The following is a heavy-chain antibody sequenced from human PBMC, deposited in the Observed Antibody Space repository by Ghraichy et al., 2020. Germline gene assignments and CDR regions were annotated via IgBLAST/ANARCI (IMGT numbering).Heavy chain of an antibody. J-gene: IGHJ1*01. CDR2: INHSGST. Sequence: SQTLSLTCAVYGGSFSGYYWSWIRQPPGKGLEWIGEINHSGSTNYNPSLKSRVTISVDTSKNQFSLKLSSVTAADTAVYYCARTRLGCSSTSCYRGPFQHWGQGTLVTVSS. CDR3: ARTRLGCSSTSCYRGPFQH. V-gene: IGHV4-34*01. CDR1: GGSFSGYY. D-gene: IGHD2-2*02.